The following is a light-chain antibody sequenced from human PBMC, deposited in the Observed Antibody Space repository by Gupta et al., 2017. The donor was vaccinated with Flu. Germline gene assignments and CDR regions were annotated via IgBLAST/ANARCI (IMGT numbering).Light chain of an antibody. CDR1: QSVSTF. CDR2: AAS. V-gene: IGKV1-39*01. J-gene: IGKJ2*01. CDR3: QQSYSTPFT. Sequence: DIQMTQSPSSLSASVGDRFTITCRASQSVSTFFNWFQQKPGKAPKLLIYAASSLQSGVPSRFSGSGSGTEFTLTISSLQPEDFATYYCQQSYSTPFTFGQGTKLEIK.